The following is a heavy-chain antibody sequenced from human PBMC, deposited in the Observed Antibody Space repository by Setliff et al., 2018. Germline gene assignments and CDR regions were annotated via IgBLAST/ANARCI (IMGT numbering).Heavy chain of an antibody. CDR2: ISSSGANI. J-gene: IGHJ4*02. D-gene: IGHD3-10*01. V-gene: IGHV3-48*03. CDR3: ARLSTSGSYYSLIDY. Sequence: GESLKISCAASGFTFSSYEMNWVRLAPGKGLEWVSYISSSGANIYYADSVKGRFTISRDNAKNSLYLQMNSLGAEDTAVYYCARLSTSGSYYSLIDYWGQGTLVTV. CDR1: GFTFSSYE.